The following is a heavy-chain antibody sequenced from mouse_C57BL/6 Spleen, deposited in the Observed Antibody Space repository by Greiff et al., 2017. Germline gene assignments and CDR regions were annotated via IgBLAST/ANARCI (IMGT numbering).Heavy chain of an antibody. J-gene: IGHJ4*01. CDR3: ARGGYSNYGAMDY. Sequence: QVQLQQPGAELVMPGASVKLSCKASGYTFTSYWMHWVKQRPGQGLEWIGEIDPSDSYTNYNQKFKGKSTLTVDKSSSTANMQLSSLTSEDSAVYYCARGGYSNYGAMDYWGQGTSVTVSS. CDR2: IDPSDSYT. D-gene: IGHD2-5*01. V-gene: IGHV1-69*01. CDR1: GYTFTSYW.